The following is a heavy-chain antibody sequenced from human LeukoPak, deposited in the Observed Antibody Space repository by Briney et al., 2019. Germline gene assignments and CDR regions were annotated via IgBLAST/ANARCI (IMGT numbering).Heavy chain of an antibody. V-gene: IGHV4-39*01. CDR1: GDSISSNSYY. CDR2: IYYSGST. D-gene: IGHD3-16*01. Sequence: SETLSLTCTVSGDSISSNSYYWGWIRQPPGKGLEWIGMIYYSGSTYYNPSLKSRVTISVDTSKNQLSLKLSSVTAADTAIYYCASHQYAYIHIFHYWGQGTLVTVSS. J-gene: IGHJ4*02. CDR3: ASHQYAYIHIFHY.